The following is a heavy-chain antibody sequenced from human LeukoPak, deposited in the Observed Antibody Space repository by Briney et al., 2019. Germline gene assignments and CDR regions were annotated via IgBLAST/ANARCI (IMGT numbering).Heavy chain of an antibody. V-gene: IGHV4-4*07. Sequence: SETLSLTCTVSGGSISSYYWSWIRQPAGKGLEWIGRIYTSGSTNYNPSLKSRVTMSVDTSKNQFSLKLSSVTAADTAVYYCARDGGYCSSTSCYPFDYWGQGTLVTVSS. CDR2: IYTSGST. J-gene: IGHJ4*02. D-gene: IGHD2-2*01. CDR3: ARDGGYCSSTSCYPFDY. CDR1: GGSISSYY.